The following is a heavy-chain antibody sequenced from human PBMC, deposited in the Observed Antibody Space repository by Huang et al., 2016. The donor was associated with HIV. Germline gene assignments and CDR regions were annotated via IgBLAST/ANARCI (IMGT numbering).Heavy chain of an antibody. J-gene: IGHJ5*02. V-gene: IGHV4-34*01. Sequence: QVQLQQWGAGLLKPSETLTLTCAVYGESLGTYYWAWIRRPHGKWLQWIGEVNDWGDINYHPSLESRVTISVDTSRNQVSLTLTSMTVADTATYYCARRFRVAATRKWFDPWGQGTLVIVSS. CDR2: VNDWGDI. CDR1: GESLGTYY. D-gene: IGHD3-10*01. CDR3: ARRFRVAATRKWFDP.